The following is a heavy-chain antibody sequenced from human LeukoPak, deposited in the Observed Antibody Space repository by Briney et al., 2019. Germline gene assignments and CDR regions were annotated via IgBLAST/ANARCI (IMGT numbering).Heavy chain of an antibody. D-gene: IGHD4-17*01. V-gene: IGHV1-46*01. Sequence: ASVKVSCKASGYTFTSYYMHRVRQAPGQGLEWIGIINPSGGSTSYAQKFQGRVTMTRDTSTSTVYMELSSLRSEDTAVYYCASALYGDYEGVAFDIWGQGTMVTVSS. CDR3: ASALYGDYEGVAFDI. J-gene: IGHJ3*02. CDR1: GYTFTSYY. CDR2: INPSGGST.